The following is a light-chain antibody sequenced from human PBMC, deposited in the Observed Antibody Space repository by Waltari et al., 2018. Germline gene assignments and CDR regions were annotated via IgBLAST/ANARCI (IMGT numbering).Light chain of an antibody. V-gene: IGKV4-1*01. CDR2: GAS. Sequence: DIVMTQYPDSLAVSLGERATLNCKSSQTVLYSSNNKNYLAWYQQKPGQAPRLLIYGASSRATGIPDRFSGSGSGTDFTLTISRLEPEDFAVYYCQQYGSSPPLTFGGGTKVEIK. CDR1: QTVLYSSNNKNY. J-gene: IGKJ4*01. CDR3: QQYGSSPPLT.